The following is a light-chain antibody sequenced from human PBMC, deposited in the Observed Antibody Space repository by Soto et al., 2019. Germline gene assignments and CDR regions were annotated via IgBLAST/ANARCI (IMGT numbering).Light chain of an antibody. CDR1: QSLSKTY. J-gene: IGKJ1*01. V-gene: IGKV3-20*01. Sequence: EIVLTQSPGTLSLSPGERATLCCRASQSLSKTYLAWYQKKPGQAPRLLIDGASSRATGTPDRFSGSGSGTDFTLTISRLEPEDFAVYYCQQYVSPPWTFGQGTKVELK. CDR2: GAS. CDR3: QQYVSPPWT.